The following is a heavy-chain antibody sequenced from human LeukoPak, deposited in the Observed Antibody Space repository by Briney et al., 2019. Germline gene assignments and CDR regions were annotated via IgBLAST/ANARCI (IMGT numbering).Heavy chain of an antibody. CDR2: ISAYNGNT. CDR1: GYTFTSYG. J-gene: IGHJ3*02. V-gene: IGHV1-18*01. Sequence: ASVKVSCKASGYTFTSYGISWVRQAPGQGLEWMGWISAYNGNTNYAQKLQGRVTMTTDTSTSTAYMELRSLRSDDTAVYYCARGPYGSGSYYNVEDAFDIWGQGTMVTVSS. D-gene: IGHD3-10*01. CDR3: ARGPYGSGSYYNVEDAFDI.